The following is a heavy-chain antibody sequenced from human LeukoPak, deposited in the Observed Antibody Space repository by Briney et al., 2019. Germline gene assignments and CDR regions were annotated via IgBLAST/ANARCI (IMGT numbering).Heavy chain of an antibody. CDR3: AKDPKGSGQNWFDP. V-gene: IGHV3-30*18. J-gene: IGHJ5*02. CDR1: GFTFSSYG. Sequence: GRSLRLSCAASGFTFSSYGMHWVRQAPGKGLEWVAVISYDGSNKYYADSVKGRFTISRDNSKNTLYLQMNSLRAEDTAVYYCAKDPKGSGQNWFDPWSQGTLVTVSS. CDR2: ISYDGSNK. D-gene: IGHD3-10*01.